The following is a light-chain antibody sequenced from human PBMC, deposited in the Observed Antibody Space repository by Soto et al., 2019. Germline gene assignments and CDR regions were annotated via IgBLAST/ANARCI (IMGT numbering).Light chain of an antibody. CDR1: QSVTRNY. CDR3: QQYGGSPLT. CDR2: GAS. V-gene: IGKV3-20*01. J-gene: IGKJ4*01. Sequence: EIVLTQSPGTLSLSPGERATLSCRASQSVTRNYLAWYQQKPGQAPRLLIYGASSRAPGIPDRFSGSGSGTDFTLTISRLEPEDFAVYHCQQYGGSPLTFGGGTKVEIK.